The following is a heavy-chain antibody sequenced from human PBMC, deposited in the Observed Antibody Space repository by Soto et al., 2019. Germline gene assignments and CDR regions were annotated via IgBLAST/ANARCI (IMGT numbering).Heavy chain of an antibody. CDR3: ARDVVKRSYYDFWSGSPF. CDR2: IKHDAGET. D-gene: IGHD3-3*01. J-gene: IGHJ4*02. Sequence: PGGSLRLSCAASGFTFSSYWMSWVRQAPGKGLEWVVSIKHDAGETYYLDSVKGRFTVSRDNAKNSLYLQMDSLRVEDTAMYYCARDVVKRSYYDFWSGSPFWGQGSLVTVSS. CDR1: GFTFSSYW. V-gene: IGHV3-7*01.